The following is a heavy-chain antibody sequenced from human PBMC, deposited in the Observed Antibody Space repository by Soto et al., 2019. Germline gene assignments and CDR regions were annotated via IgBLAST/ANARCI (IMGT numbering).Heavy chain of an antibody. CDR2: INPTSGGT. Sequence: ASVKVSCKTSGYTFAASYIHWIGQAPGQGLEWMGWINPTSGGTVYAQNFQDRVTMTRDTSISTAYMELRRLNSDDTAVYYCARDPDYGDYWGYFFDSWGQGTPVTVSS. CDR1: GYTFAASY. V-gene: IGHV1-2*02. J-gene: IGHJ4*02. D-gene: IGHD4-17*01. CDR3: ARDPDYGDYWGYFFDS.